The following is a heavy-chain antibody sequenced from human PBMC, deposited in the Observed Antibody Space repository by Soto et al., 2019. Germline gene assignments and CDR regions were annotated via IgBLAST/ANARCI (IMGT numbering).Heavy chain of an antibody. Sequence: QVQLVESGGGVVQPGRSLRLSCAASGFTFSSYGMHWVRQAPGKGLEWVAVIWYDGSNKYYADSVKGRFTISRDNSKNTLYLQMNRLRAEDTAVYFCAAAAAGALDYWGQGTLVTVSS. CDR1: GFTFSSYG. V-gene: IGHV3-33*01. CDR3: AAAAAGALDY. J-gene: IGHJ4*02. CDR2: IWYDGSNK. D-gene: IGHD6-13*01.